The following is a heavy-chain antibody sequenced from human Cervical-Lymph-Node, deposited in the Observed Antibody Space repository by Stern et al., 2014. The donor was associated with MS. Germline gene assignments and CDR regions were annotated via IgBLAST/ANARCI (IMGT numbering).Heavy chain of an antibody. CDR2: IAHDGENR. D-gene: IGHD3-3*01. CDR3: ARENFSPQFYDFWTSPPNWFAP. J-gene: IGHJ5*02. V-gene: IGHV3-30*04. CDR1: GFTFISYA. Sequence: QVQLEESGGGVVQPGRSLRLSCAASGFTFISYAMHWVRQAPGKGLEWVAVIAHDGENRYYADSVKGRFTISRDNPKNTLYLQMNSLRAEDTAVYYCARENFSPQFYDFWTSPPNWFAPWGQGTLVTVSS.